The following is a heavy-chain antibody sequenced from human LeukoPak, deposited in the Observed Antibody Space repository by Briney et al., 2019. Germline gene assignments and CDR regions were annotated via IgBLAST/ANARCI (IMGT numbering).Heavy chain of an antibody. CDR2: IYYSGST. J-gene: IGHJ4*02. D-gene: IGHD2-21*02. CDR3: ARDKSDCGGDCYTFDY. V-gene: IGHV4-39*07. Sequence: SETLSLTCTVSGGSISSSSYYWGWIRQPPGKGLEWIGSIYYSGSTYYNPSLKSRVTISVDTSKNQFSLKLSSVTAADTAVYYCARDKSDCGGDCYTFDYWGQGTLVTVSS. CDR1: GGSISSSSYY.